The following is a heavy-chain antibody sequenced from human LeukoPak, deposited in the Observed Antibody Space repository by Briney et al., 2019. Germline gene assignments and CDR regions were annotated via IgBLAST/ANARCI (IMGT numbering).Heavy chain of an antibody. CDR1: GFTFSSYV. D-gene: IGHD3-22*01. V-gene: IGHV3-23*01. J-gene: IGHJ5*02. CDR2: ISGSGGSI. Sequence: GGSLRLSCAASGFTFSSYVMSWVRQAPGKGLEWVSAISGSGGSIYYADSVKGRFTISRDNSKNTLYLQMNSLRAEDTAVYYCAKDNYDSSGYYLASWFDPWGQGTLVTVSS. CDR3: AKDNYDSSGYYLASWFDP.